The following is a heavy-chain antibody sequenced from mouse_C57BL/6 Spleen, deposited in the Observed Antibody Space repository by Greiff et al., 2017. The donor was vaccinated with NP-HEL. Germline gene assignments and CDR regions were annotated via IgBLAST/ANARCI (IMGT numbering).Heavy chain of an antibody. CDR2: IDPSDSYT. D-gene: IGHD3-1*01. V-gene: IGHV1-69*01. Sequence: VQLQQPGAELVMPGASVKLSCKASGYTFTSYWMHWVKQRPGQGLEWIGEIDPSDSYTNYNQKFKGKSTLTVDKSSSTAYMQLSSLTSEDSAVSSCARSGYYKNFDVWGTGTTVTVSS. CDR1: GYTFTSYW. J-gene: IGHJ1*03. CDR3: ARSGYYKNFDV.